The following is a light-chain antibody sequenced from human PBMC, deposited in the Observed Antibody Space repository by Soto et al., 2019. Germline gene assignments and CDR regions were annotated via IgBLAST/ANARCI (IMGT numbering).Light chain of an antibody. CDR1: QNIKTY. CDR2: AAS. V-gene: IGKV1-39*01. Sequence: DIQMTQSPSSLSASVGDSVTITCRASQNIKTYLNWYQQKPGKAPNLLIYAASSLHSGVPSRFSGSGSATDFTLTISSLQPEDFATYYCQQSFSSPPWTFGQGTKVDIK. J-gene: IGKJ1*01. CDR3: QQSFSSPPWT.